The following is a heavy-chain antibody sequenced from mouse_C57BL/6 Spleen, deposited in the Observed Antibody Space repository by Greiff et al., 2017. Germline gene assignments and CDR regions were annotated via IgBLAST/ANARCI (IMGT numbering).Heavy chain of an antibody. D-gene: IGHD2-4*01. J-gene: IGHJ3*01. CDR2: FNPNNGGT. CDR1: GYTFTAYT. CDR3: ARKGIFYDYFAY. V-gene: IGHV1-18*01. Sequence: VQLQQSGPELVKPGASVKIPCKASGYTFTAYTMDWMKQSHGKSLEWIGNFNPNNGGTIYNQKFKGKATLTVDKSSSTAYRELRSLTSEDTAVYYCARKGIFYDYFAYWGQGTLVTVSA.